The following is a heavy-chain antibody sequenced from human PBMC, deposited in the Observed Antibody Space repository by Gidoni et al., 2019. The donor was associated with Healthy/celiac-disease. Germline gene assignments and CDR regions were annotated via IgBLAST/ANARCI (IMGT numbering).Heavy chain of an antibody. J-gene: IGHJ6*02. V-gene: IGHV4-38-2*02. D-gene: IGHD2-15*01. Sequence: QVQLQESGPGLVKPSETLSLTCAVSGYSISSGYYWGWIRQPPGKGLEWIGSIYHSGSTYYNPSLKSRVTISVDTSKNQFSLKLSSVTAADTAVYYCARDPPPYCSGGSCYSNSYYGMDVWGQGTTVTVSS. CDR1: GYSISSGYY. CDR3: ARDPPPYCSGGSCYSNSYYGMDV. CDR2: IYHSGST.